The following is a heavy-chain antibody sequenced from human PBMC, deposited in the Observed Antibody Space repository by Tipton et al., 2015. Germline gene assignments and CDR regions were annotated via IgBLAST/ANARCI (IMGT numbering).Heavy chain of an antibody. J-gene: IGHJ4*02. D-gene: IGHD5-18*01. CDR1: GGSVSSGSYY. CDR2: IYYSGET. Sequence: TLSLTCTVSGGSVSSGSYYWSWIRQPPGKGLEWIGYIYYSGETFYETSLKSRVIISLDKSKNQFSLNLRSVSAADTAMYYCARTTTGNSSPVAYWGQGTLVTVAS. V-gene: IGHV4-31*03. CDR3: ARTTTGNSSPVAY.